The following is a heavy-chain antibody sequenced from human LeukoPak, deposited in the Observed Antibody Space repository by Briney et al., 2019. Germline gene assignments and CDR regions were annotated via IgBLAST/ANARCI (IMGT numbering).Heavy chain of an antibody. J-gene: IGHJ6*02. CDR1: GFTFSSYG. CDR2: IWYDGRNK. D-gene: IGHD2-15*01. V-gene: IGHV3-33*01. Sequence: GGSLRLSCAASGFTFSSYGMHWVRQAPGKGLEWVAVIWYDGRNKYYADSVRGRFTISRDNSKNTLYLQMNSLRAEDTAVYYCARDRGVAATTLLKNYYYYGMDVWGQGTTVTVSS. CDR3: ARDRGVAATTLLKNYYYYGMDV.